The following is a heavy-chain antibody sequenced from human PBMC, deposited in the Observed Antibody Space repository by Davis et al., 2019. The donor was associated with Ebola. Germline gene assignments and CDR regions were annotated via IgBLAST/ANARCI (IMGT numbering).Heavy chain of an antibody. Sequence: HSQTLSLTCAISGDSVSSAGWNWIRQSPSRGLEWLGRTYYRSKWYNDYAVSVKSRITINPDTSKNHFSLQLNSVTPEDTAVYYCARGWLQSGFDYWGQGTLVTVSS. V-gene: IGHV6-1*01. CDR2: TYYRSKWYN. CDR3: ARGWLQSGFDY. CDR1: GDSVSSAG. J-gene: IGHJ4*02. D-gene: IGHD5-24*01.